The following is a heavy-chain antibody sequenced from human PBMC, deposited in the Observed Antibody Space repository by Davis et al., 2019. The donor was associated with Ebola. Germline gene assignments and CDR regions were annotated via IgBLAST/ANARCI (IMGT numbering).Heavy chain of an antibody. D-gene: IGHD3-16*01. CDR1: GGSISSGSYY. J-gene: IGHJ3*02. Sequence: PSETLSLTCTVSGGSISSGSYYWSWIRQPAGKGLEWIGHIYTSGSTNYNPSLKSRVTISVDTSKNQFSLKLSSVTAADTAVYYCRGLHQINAFDIWGQGTMVTVSS. CDR2: IYTSGST. CDR3: RGLHQINAFDI. V-gene: IGHV4-61*09.